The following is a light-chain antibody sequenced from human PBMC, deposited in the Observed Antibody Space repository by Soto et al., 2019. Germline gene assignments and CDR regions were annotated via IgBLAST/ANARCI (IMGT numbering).Light chain of an antibody. V-gene: IGLV1-40*01. J-gene: IGLJ3*02. Sequence: QPVLTQPPSVSGAPGQRVTISCTGSSSNIGAGYDVHWYQQVPGAAPKPLIFGNTNRPSGVPDRFSGSKSGTSVSLAITGLQAEDEAEYYCQSYDSSLSGWVFGGGTKLTVL. CDR2: GNT. CDR1: SSNIGAGYD. CDR3: QSYDSSLSGWV.